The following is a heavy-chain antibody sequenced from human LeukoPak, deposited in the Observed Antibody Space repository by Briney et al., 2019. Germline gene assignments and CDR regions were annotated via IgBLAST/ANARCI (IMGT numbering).Heavy chain of an antibody. CDR2: IVDSGGST. V-gene: IGHV3-23*01. D-gene: IGHD5-18*01. CDR1: GFTFSSYA. CDR3: ARGSDNYGPFDN. J-gene: IGHJ4*02. Sequence: PGGSLRLSCAASGFTFSSYAMSWVRQAPGKGLEWVSGIVDSGGSTYYADSVKGRFTISRDNSKNTLHLQMNSLRAEDTAVYYCARGSDNYGPFDNWGQGTLVTVSS.